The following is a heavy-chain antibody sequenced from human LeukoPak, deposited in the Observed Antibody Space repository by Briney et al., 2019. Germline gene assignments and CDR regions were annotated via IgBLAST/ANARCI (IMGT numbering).Heavy chain of an antibody. Sequence: PGGSLRLSCAASGFTFSSYATSWVRQAPGKGLEWVSSTSGSGHNTYYADSVQGRFTISRDNSKNTLFLQMNSLRADDTAVYHCAKDPNGDYVGAFDMWGQGTMVTVSS. CDR1: GFTFSSYA. V-gene: IGHV3-23*01. CDR3: AKDPNGDYVGAFDM. D-gene: IGHD4-17*01. J-gene: IGHJ3*02. CDR2: TSGSGHNT.